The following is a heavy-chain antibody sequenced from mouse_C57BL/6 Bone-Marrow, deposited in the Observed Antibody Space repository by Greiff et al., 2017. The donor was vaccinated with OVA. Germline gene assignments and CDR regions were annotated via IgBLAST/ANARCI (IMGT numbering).Heavy chain of an antibody. Sequence: EVKLVESGGGLVKPGGSLTLSCAASGFTFRDYGMHWVRQAPEKGLEWVAYISSGSSTIYYADTVKGRFTISRDNAKNTLFLQMTSLRSEDTAMYYCARYGGYYPYYCDYWGQGTTLTVSS. J-gene: IGHJ2*01. CDR3: ARYGGYYPYYCDY. V-gene: IGHV5-17*01. D-gene: IGHD2-3*01. CDR1: GFTFRDYG. CDR2: ISSGSSTI.